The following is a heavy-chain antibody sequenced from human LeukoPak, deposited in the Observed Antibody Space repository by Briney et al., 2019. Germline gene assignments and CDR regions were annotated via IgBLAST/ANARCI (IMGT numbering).Heavy chain of an antibody. CDR2: IYYSGST. V-gene: IGHV4-39*07. J-gene: IGHJ6*03. Sequence: SETLSLTCTVSGGSISSSSYYWGWIRQPPGKGLEWIGSIYYSGSTYYNPSLKSRVTISVGTSKNQFSLRVSSVTAADTAVYYCARALSKWGYYYYYYMDVWGKGTTVTVSS. CDR3: ARALSKWGYYYYYYMDV. CDR1: GGSISSSSYY. D-gene: IGHD7-27*01.